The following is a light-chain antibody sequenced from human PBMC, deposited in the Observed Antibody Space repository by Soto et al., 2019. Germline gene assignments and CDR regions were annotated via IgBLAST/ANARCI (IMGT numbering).Light chain of an antibody. Sequence: DIQMTQSPSTLSGSVGDRVTITCRASQGISSYLAWYQQKPGKAPILLIYATSNLQRGVPSRFSGNVSGTDFTLTIDSLLPDDVATYYCQQSFSSPWTFGQGTKVDIK. CDR2: ATS. J-gene: IGKJ1*01. CDR3: QQSFSSPWT. V-gene: IGKV1-39*01. CDR1: QGISSY.